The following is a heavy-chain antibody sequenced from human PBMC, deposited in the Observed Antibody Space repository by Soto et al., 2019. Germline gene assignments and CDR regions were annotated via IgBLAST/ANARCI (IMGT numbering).Heavy chain of an antibody. V-gene: IGHV3-23*01. Sequence: EVQLSESGGGLVRPGGSLRLSCEGSAFTFGTYAMTWVRQAPGKGLEWLSAISVGSTTIKYADSVKGRFTISRDNSKNMWYLQMNSLRAEDTAIYYCAKDPNGDYIGAFDSWGQGTLVTVSS. J-gene: IGHJ4*02. D-gene: IGHD4-17*01. CDR1: AFTFGTYA. CDR2: ISVGSTTI. CDR3: AKDPNGDYIGAFDS.